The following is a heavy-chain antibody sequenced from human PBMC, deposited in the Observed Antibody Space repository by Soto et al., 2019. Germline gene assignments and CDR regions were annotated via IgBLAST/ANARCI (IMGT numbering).Heavy chain of an antibody. J-gene: IGHJ6*01. Sequence: QVQLVQSGAEVKKPGASVKVSCRASGYTFTNYYMHWVRQAPGQGLEWMGIIHPIVGSTSYAKKFQGRGTLARGTVTSKVFMELNRLRSDDTAVYFWGREWLLLKDPPDQYFGFEVLGQGTTVIVSS. CDR2: IHPIVGST. V-gene: IGHV1-46*01. D-gene: IGHD5-12*01. CDR3: GREWLLLKDPPDQYFGFEV. CDR1: GYTFTNYY.